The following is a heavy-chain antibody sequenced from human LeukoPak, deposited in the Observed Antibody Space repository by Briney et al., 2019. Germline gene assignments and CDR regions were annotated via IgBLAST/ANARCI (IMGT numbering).Heavy chain of an antibody. CDR2: IYHSGST. Sequence: SETLSLTCTVSGGSISSGGYYWSWIRQPPGKGLEWIGYIYHSGSTYYNPSLKSRVTISVDRSKNQFSLKLNSVTAADTAVYYCARGHDSDWGPTDLWGQGVLVTVPA. CDR1: GGSISSGGYY. J-gene: IGHJ5*02. V-gene: IGHV4-30-2*01. CDR3: ARGHDSDWGPTDL. D-gene: IGHD3-16*01.